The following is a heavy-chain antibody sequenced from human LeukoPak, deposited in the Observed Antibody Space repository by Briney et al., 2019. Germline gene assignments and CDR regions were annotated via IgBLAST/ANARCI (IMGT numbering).Heavy chain of an antibody. CDR2: ISGTGNSI. D-gene: IGHD2/OR15-2a*01. CDR3: VKEPGNISAGY. Sequence: SGGSLRLSCAASGFTFNNYAMIWVRQAPGKGLEWVSLISGTGNSIYYADSVKGRFTISRDNSKNTLFLQMNSLRAEDTAVYYCVKEPGNISAGYWGQGTLVTVSS. V-gene: IGHV3-23*01. J-gene: IGHJ4*02. CDR1: GFTFNNYA.